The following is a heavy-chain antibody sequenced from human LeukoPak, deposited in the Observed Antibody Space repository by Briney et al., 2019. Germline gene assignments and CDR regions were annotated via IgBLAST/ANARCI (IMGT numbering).Heavy chain of an antibody. CDR1: GFSFSTYA. CDR3: ASVGATIGDAFDI. V-gene: IGHV3-23*01. CDR2: ISGSGGST. Sequence: GGSLRLSCAVSGFSFSTYAMTRVRQAPGKGLEWVSAISGSGGSTYYADSVKGRFTISRDNSKNTLYLQMNSLRAEDTAVYYCASVGATIGDAFDIWGQGTMVTVSS. J-gene: IGHJ3*02. D-gene: IGHD1-26*01.